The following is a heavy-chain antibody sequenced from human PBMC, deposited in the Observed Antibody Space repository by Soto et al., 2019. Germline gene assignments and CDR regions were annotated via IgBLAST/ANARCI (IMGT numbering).Heavy chain of an antibody. CDR1: GFTFSDYA. CDR3: ARIRMYYSSSEAAYHLDY. Sequence: EVQLVESGGGLVKPGGSLRLSCAASGFTFSDYAMNWVRQSPGKGLEWVSSISSSGTYIYYADSLKGRFTISRDTAKNSVDLQMNSLRADDTAVYYCARIRMYYSSSEAAYHLDYWGQGVLVTVSS. J-gene: IGHJ4*02. V-gene: IGHV3-21*01. CDR2: ISSSGTYI. D-gene: IGHD6-13*01.